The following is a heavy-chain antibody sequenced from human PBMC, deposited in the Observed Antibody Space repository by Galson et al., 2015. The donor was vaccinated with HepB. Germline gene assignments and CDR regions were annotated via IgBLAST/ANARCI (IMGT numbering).Heavy chain of an antibody. J-gene: IGHJ4*02. D-gene: IGHD3-10*01. CDR1: GYTFTSYD. CDR3: ARGVRIVIYSFDS. CDR2: INASNGNT. V-gene: IGHV1-3*01. Sequence: SVKVSCKASGYTFTSYDMHWVRQAPGQRLEWMGWINASNGNTKYSQKFHGRVTITRDTSTSTAYMELSSLRSEDTAVYYCARGVRIVIYSFDSWGQGTLVTVSS.